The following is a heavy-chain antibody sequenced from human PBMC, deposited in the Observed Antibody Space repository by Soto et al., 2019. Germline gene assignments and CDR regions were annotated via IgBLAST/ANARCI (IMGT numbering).Heavy chain of an antibody. CDR2: FDHEDGET. J-gene: IGHJ5*02. Sequence: QVQLLQSGPEVKKPGASVKVSCKVSGHSLAELGIHWVRQAPGKGLEWMGGFDHEDGETIYAQNFQGRVTMTEDTSRDTAYIELTGLRSDDTGGYDCVTKQLWDPYNWFAPWGQGTLVTVSS. CDR3: VTKQLWDPYNWFAP. V-gene: IGHV1-24*01. CDR1: GHSLAELG. D-gene: IGHD3-16*01.